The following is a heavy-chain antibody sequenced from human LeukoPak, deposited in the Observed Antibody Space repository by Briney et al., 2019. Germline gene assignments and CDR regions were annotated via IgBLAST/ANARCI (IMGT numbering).Heavy chain of an antibody. V-gene: IGHV4-59*01. CDR2: IYSSGST. J-gene: IGHJ4*02. D-gene: IGHD2-2*01. CDR3: ARGRGYCSSTSCANFDY. CDR1: GGSISSYY. Sequence: SETLSLTCTVSGGSISSYYWSWIQQPPGKGLEWIGYIYSSGSTNYNPPLKSRVTMSGDTSKNHFSLNLSSVTAADTAVYYCARGRGYCSSTSCANFDYWGQGTLVTVSS.